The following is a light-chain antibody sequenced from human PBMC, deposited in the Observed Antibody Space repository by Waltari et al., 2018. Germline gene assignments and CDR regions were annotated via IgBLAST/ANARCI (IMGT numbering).Light chain of an antibody. CDR2: DVS. CDR3: SSYSRSSTFYV. Sequence: QSALTQPASVSGSPGQSITISCTGTTSDVGGYNYVSWYQQHPGKAPKLMIYDVSKRPSRCSVRFSGSKSGNTASLTISGLQTDDEADYYCSSYSRSSTFYVFGTGTKVTVL. V-gene: IGLV2-14*03. J-gene: IGLJ1*01. CDR1: TSDVGGYNY.